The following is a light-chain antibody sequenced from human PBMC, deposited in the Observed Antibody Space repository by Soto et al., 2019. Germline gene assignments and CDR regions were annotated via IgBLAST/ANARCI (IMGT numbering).Light chain of an antibody. V-gene: IGKV3D-20*02. Sequence: EIVLTQSPGTLSLSPGERVTISCRASQSVSNNYLAWYQKKPGTAPRLLIYGASNRATGIPDRLSGGGSGTDFTLTIRRLQPEDSAVYYCQQRSNWPTFGPGTKVDIK. CDR2: GAS. CDR3: QQRSNWPT. CDR1: QSVSNNY. J-gene: IGKJ3*01.